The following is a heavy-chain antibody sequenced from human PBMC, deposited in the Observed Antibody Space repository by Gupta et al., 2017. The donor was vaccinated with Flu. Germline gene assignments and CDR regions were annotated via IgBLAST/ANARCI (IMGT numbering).Heavy chain of an antibody. CDR3: ARDDLSRITGTGGYFDY. V-gene: IGHV1-69*06. D-gene: IGHD1-20*01. J-gene: IGHJ4*02. CDR2: IIPIFGTA. Sequence: QVQLVQSGAEVKKPGSSVKVSCKASGGTFSSYAISWVRQAPGQGLEWMGGIIPIFGTANYAQKFQGRVTITADKSTSTAYMELSSLRSEDTAVYYCARDDLSRITGTGGYFDYWGQGTLGTVSS. CDR1: GGTFSSYA.